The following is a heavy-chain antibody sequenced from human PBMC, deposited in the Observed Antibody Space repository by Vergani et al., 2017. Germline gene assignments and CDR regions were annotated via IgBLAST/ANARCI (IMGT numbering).Heavy chain of an antibody. CDR3: ARDPGRYDFWSGYRPRDWYFDL. J-gene: IGHJ2*01. CDR1: GFTFSSYA. V-gene: IGHV3-30*04. D-gene: IGHD3-3*01. Sequence: QVQLVESGGGVVQPGRSLRLSCAASGFTFSSYAMHWVRQAPGKGLEWVAVISYDGSNKYYADSVKGRFTISRDNSKNTLYLQMNSLTAEDTALYYCARDPGRYDFWSGYRPRDWYFDLWGRGTLVTVSS. CDR2: ISYDGSNK.